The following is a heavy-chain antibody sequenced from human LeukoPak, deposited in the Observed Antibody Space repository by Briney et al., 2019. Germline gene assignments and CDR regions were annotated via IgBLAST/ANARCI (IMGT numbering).Heavy chain of an antibody. Sequence: SETLSLTCTVSGDSFSSHYGTWIRQPPGKGLEWIGYIYYSGSTNYSPSLKSRVTISVDTSKNQFSLKLSSVTAADTAVYYCARTGYSGYDFDYWGQGTLVTVSS. CDR2: IYYSGST. CDR1: GDSFSSHY. V-gene: IGHV4-59*11. J-gene: IGHJ4*02. CDR3: ARTGYSGYDFDY. D-gene: IGHD5-12*01.